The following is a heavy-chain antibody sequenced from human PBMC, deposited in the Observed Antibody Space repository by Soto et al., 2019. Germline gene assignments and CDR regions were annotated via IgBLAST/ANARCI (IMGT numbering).Heavy chain of an antibody. CDR1: GGTFSSYA. D-gene: IGHD3-22*01. CDR2: IIPIFGTA. Sequence: ASVKVSCKASGGTFSSYAISWVRQAPGQGLEWMGGIIPIFGTANYAQKFQGRVTNTADKSTSTAYMELSSLRSEDTAVYYCARVETYYYDSSGYYSDRYFDYWGQGTLVTVSS. V-gene: IGHV1-69*06. CDR3: ARVETYYYDSSGYYSDRYFDY. J-gene: IGHJ4*02.